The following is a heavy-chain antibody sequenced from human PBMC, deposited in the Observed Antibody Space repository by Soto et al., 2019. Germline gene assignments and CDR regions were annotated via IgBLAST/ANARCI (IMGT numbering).Heavy chain of an antibody. CDR3: ARGISGYDQYFDT. CDR1: GFNFDDYG. Sequence: EVQLVESGGGVVRPGGSLRLSCSASGFNFDDYGMSWVRQAPGKGLEWVSGSNWNSNSRGYADSVKGRFTISRDNVQNSLYLEMNSLRAADTAFYYCARGISGYDQYFDTWGQGTLVTVSS. D-gene: IGHD5-12*01. J-gene: IGHJ4*02. V-gene: IGHV3-20*04. CDR2: SNWNSNSR.